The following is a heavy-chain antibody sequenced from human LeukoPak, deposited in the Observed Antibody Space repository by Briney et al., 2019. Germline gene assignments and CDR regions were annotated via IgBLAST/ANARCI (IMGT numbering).Heavy chain of an antibody. Sequence: PSETLSLTCAVYGGSFSGYYWSWIRQPPGKGLEWIGEINHSGSTNYNPSLKSRVTISVDTSKNQFSLKLSSVTAADTAVYYCARGDSSDDAFDIWGQGTMVTVSS. J-gene: IGHJ3*02. CDR1: GGSFSGYY. D-gene: IGHD3-22*01. CDR3: ARGDSSDDAFDI. V-gene: IGHV4-34*01. CDR2: INHSGST.